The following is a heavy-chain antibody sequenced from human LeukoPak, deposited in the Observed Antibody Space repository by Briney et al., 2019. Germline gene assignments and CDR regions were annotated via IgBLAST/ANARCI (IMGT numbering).Heavy chain of an antibody. CDR3: AKASAMIVVVSKHFDY. Sequence: GGSLRLSCAAPGFTFSSYAMSWVRQAPGKGLKWVSAISGSGGSTYYADSVKGRFTISRDNSKNTLYLQMNSLRAEDTAVYYCAKASAMIVVVSKHFDYWGQGTLVTVSS. D-gene: IGHD3-22*01. CDR2: ISGSGGST. V-gene: IGHV3-23*01. J-gene: IGHJ4*02. CDR1: GFTFSSYA.